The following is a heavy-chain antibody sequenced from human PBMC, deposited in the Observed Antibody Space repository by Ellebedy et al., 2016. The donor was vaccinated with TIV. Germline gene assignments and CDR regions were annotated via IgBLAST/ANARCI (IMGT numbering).Heavy chain of an antibody. CDR1: GGSIRNYY. CDR3: AASESAYSDY. V-gene: IGHV4-59*01. CDR2: MYYSGSS. D-gene: IGHD3-16*01. Sequence: MPSETLSLTCTVSGGSIRNYYCTWTRQPPGKGLEWIGPMYYSGSSNYNPSLKSRVTMSIDTSKDQFSLKMSSVTAADTAVYYCAASESAYSDYWGPGSLVTVSS. J-gene: IGHJ4*02.